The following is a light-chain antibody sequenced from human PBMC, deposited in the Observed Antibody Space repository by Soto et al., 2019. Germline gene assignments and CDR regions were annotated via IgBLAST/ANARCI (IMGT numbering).Light chain of an antibody. CDR1: QSVSSDY. CDR2: RAS. CDR3: QQYGSSPLT. J-gene: IGKJ4*01. V-gene: IGKV3-20*01. Sequence: EIVLTQSPGTLSLSPGERATLSCRASQSVSSDYLAWYQQKPGQTPKVLIYRASSRATGIPDRFSGSGSRTDFTLTISRLEPEDFAVYYCQQYGSSPLTFGGGTKVEIK.